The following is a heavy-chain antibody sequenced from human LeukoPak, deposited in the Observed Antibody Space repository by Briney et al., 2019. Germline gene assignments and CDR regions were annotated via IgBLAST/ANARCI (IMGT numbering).Heavy chain of an antibody. Sequence: GGSLRLSCAASGFTFSNAWMNWVRRAPGKGLEWVGRIKSKTDGGTTDYAAPVKGRFTISRDDSKNTLYLQMNSLKTEDTAVYYCTTRLWSSTYVNYWGQGTLVTVSS. CDR2: IKSKTDGGTT. D-gene: IGHD3-3*01. CDR3: TTRLWSSTYVNY. CDR1: GFTFSNAW. V-gene: IGHV3-15*07. J-gene: IGHJ4*02.